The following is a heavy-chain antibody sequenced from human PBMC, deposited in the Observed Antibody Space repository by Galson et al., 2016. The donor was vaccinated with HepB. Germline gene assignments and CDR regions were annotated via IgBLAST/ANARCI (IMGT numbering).Heavy chain of an antibody. CDR3: AKVAMEWVIEN. CDR2: IKPDGGEK. CDR1: GFRFSDYW. V-gene: IGHV3-7*01. Sequence: SLRLSCAASGFRFSDYWMTWVRQAPGKGLEWVANIKPDGGEKFYLDSVRGRFSISRDNAKDSLYLQVNSLRAEDTAVYHCAKVAMEWVIENWGQGTRVTVSS. J-gene: IGHJ4*02. D-gene: IGHD3-3*01.